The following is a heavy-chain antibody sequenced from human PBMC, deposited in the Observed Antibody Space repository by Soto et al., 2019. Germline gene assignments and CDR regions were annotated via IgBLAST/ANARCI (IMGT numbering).Heavy chain of an antibody. J-gene: IGHJ6*02. CDR2: ISYDGSNK. Sequence: GSLRLSCAASGFTFSSYAMHWVRQAPGKGLEWVAVISYDGSNKYYADSVKGRFTISRDNSKNTLYLQMNSLRAEDTAVYYCARDLNLNGMDVWGQGTTVTVSS. CDR1: GFTFSSYA. CDR3: ARDLNLNGMDV. V-gene: IGHV3-30-3*01. D-gene: IGHD3-9*01.